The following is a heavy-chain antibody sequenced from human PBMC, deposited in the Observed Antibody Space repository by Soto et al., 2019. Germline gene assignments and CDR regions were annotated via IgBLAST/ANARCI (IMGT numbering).Heavy chain of an antibody. J-gene: IGHJ6*03. CDR2: IFYSGSF. CDR1: GDSISSGGSY. V-gene: IGHV4-31*03. CDR3: ARGLPDIVVVPAAISSYMDV. D-gene: IGHD2-2*01. Sequence: SETLSLTCTVSGDSISSGGSYWNWIRQRPGKDLEWMGYIFYSGSFYYTPSLRSRVMMSADTSKNQFYLRLSSVTAADTAVYYCARGLPDIVVVPAAISSYMDVWGKGTTVTVSS.